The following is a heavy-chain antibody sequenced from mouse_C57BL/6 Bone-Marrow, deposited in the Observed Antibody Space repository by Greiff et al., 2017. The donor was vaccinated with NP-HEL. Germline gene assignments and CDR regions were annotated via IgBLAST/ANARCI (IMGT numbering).Heavy chain of an antibody. CDR2: IYPGDGDT. CDR1: GYAFSSSW. Sequence: QVQLQQSGPELVKPGASVKISCKASGYAFSSSWMNWVKQRPGKGLEWIGRIYPGDGDTNYNGKFKGKATLTADKSSSTAYMQLSSLTSEDSAVYFCAREERFAYWGQGTLVTVSA. V-gene: IGHV1-82*01. CDR3: AREERFAY. J-gene: IGHJ3*01.